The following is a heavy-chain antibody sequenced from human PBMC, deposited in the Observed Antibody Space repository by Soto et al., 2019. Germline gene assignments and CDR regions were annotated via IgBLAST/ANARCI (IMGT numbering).Heavy chain of an antibody. CDR3: AIDPFSGDIVGTTN. V-gene: IGHV3-23*01. Sequence: EVQLLESGGGLVQPGGSLRLSCTTSGFIFSRNAINWVRRAPGKGLEWVSLISGSGGVTYFTDSVKGRFTISRANSKNTVYLQMNSLKAEDTAVYYCAIDPFSGDIVGTTNWGQGTPVTVSS. CDR1: GFIFSRNA. J-gene: IGHJ4*02. D-gene: IGHD1-26*01. CDR2: ISGSGGVT.